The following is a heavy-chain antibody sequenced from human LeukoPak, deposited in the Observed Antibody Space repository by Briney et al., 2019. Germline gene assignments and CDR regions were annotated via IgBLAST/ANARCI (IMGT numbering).Heavy chain of an antibody. CDR2: ISAYNGNT. Sequence: ASVKVSCKASGYTFTSYGISWVRQAPGQGLEWMGWISAYNGNTNYAQKLQGRVTMTTDTSISTAYMELSRLRSDDTAVYYCARGLSATSLLRYDYFDYWGQGTLVTVSS. J-gene: IGHJ4*02. D-gene: IGHD3-16*02. CDR1: GYTFTSYG. CDR3: ARGLSATSLLRYDYFDY. V-gene: IGHV1-18*01.